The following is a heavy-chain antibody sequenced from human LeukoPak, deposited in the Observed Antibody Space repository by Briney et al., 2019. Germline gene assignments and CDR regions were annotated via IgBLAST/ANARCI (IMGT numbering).Heavy chain of an antibody. D-gene: IGHD3-22*01. CDR3: ARGPPRDYGTSGFYYNY. V-gene: IGHV4-34*01. CDR1: GVSFSGYY. Sequence: SDTLSLTCAVYGVSFSGYYWSWLRQPPGKGLEWIGEIDHSGFTIYNPSLKSRVGISEDSSKNQFSLKLSSVNAADTAVYYCARGPPRDYGTSGFYYNYWGQGTLVTVSS. J-gene: IGHJ4*02. CDR2: IDHSGFT.